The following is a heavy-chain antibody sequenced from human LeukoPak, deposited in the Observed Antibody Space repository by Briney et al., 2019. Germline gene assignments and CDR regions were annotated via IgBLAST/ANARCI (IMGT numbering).Heavy chain of an antibody. J-gene: IGHJ4*02. CDR2: ISSSSSYI. Sequence: GGSLRLSCAASGFTFSSYSMNWVRQAPGKGLEWVPSISSSSSYIYYADSVKGRFTISRDNAKNSLYLQMNSLRAEDTAVYYCARDRGTMVRGVISWNYWGQGTLVTVSS. CDR3: ARDRGTMVRGVISWNY. V-gene: IGHV3-21*01. D-gene: IGHD3-10*01. CDR1: GFTFSSYS.